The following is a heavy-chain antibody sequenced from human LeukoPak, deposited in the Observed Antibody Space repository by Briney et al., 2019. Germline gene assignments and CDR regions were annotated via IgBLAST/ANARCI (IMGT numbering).Heavy chain of an antibody. Sequence: GGSLRLSCAASGFTFSSYALHWVRQAPNKGLEWVAIVSYDGSIKYYADSVKGRFTISRDNSKNTLCLQMNSLRAEDTAVYYCARDHYSSGPYYFDYWGQGTLVTVSS. J-gene: IGHJ4*02. CDR2: VSYDGSIK. D-gene: IGHD6-19*01. CDR3: ARDHYSSGPYYFDY. CDR1: GFTFSSYA. V-gene: IGHV3-30-3*01.